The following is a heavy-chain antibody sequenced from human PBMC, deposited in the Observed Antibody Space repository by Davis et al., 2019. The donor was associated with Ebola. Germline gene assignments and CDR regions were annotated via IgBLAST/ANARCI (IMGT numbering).Heavy chain of an antibody. CDR3: ARWGTSPDCSSSSCSYYFDH. D-gene: IGHD2-2*01. Sequence: GESLKISCAASGFTFSSYGMNWVRQAPGKGLEWVSYISSSGSTAHYADSVKGRFTISRDNARNSLFLQMNSLRADDAAVYYCARWGTSPDCSSSSCSYYFDHWGQGTLVTVSS. V-gene: IGHV3-48*03. CDR1: GFTFSSYG. J-gene: IGHJ4*02. CDR2: ISSSGSTA.